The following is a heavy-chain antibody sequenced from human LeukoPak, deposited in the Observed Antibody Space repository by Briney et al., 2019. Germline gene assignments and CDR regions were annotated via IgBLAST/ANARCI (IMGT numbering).Heavy chain of an antibody. Sequence: ASVKVSCKASGYAFDFYGLSWVRQAPGQGLEWMGWISAYNGNTNYAQKLQGRVTMTTDTSTSTAYMELRSLRSDDTAVYYCARERFVVVPAASPHAFDIWGQGTMVTVSS. J-gene: IGHJ3*02. CDR3: ARERFVVVPAASPHAFDI. CDR2: ISAYNGNT. CDR1: GYAFDFYG. D-gene: IGHD2-2*01. V-gene: IGHV1-18*01.